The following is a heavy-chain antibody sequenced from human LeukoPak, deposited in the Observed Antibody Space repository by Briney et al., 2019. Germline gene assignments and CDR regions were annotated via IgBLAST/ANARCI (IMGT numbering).Heavy chain of an antibody. CDR3: ARVLDTAMVTWVFDY. Sequence: SVKVSCKASGGTFSSYAISWVRQAPGQGLEWMGGIIPIFGTANYAQKFQGRVTITTDESTSTACMELSSLRSEDTAVYYCARVLDTAMVTWVFDYWGQGTLVTISS. CDR2: IIPIFGTA. V-gene: IGHV1-69*05. CDR1: GGTFSSYA. J-gene: IGHJ4*02. D-gene: IGHD5-18*01.